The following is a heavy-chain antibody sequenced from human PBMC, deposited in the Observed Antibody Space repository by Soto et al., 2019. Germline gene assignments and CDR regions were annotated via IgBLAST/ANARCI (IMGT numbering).Heavy chain of an antibody. CDR2: ISYDGSNK. J-gene: IGHJ4*02. CDR3: AADATAWQQMVRSDY. CDR1: GFTFSSYA. D-gene: IGHD2-8*01. Sequence: AGSLRLSCAASGFTFSSYAMHWVRQSPGKGLEWVAVISYDGSNKYYADSVKGRFTISRDNSKNTLYLQMNSLTSEDTAIYYCAADATAWQQMVRSDYWGQGTLVTVSS. V-gene: IGHV3-30-3*01.